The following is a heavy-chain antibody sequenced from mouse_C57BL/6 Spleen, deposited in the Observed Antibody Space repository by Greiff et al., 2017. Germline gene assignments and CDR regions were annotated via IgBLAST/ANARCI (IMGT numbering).Heavy chain of an antibody. Sequence: EVKLMESGGGLVQPGGSLKLSCAASGFTFSDYYMYWVRQTPEKRLEWVAYISNGGGSTYYPDTVKGRFTISRDNAKNTLYLQMSRLKSEDTAMYYCARQWGYDYRGYWGQGTSVTVSS. CDR3: ARQWGYDYRGY. D-gene: IGHD2-4*01. V-gene: IGHV5-12*01. CDR2: ISNGGGST. J-gene: IGHJ4*01. CDR1: GFTFSDYY.